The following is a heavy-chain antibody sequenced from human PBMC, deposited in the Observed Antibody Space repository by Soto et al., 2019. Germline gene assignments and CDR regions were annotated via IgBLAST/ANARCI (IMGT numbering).Heavy chain of an antibody. CDR3: AKDMSGGYALWFDP. D-gene: IGHD5-12*01. J-gene: IGHJ5*02. CDR2: ISWDGGST. V-gene: IGHV3-43*01. CDR1: GFTFDDYT. Sequence: GGSLRLSXAASGFTFDDYTMHWVRQAPGKGLEWVSLISWDGGSTYYADSVKGRFTISRDNSKNSLYLQVNSLRTEDTALYYCAKDMSGGYALWFDPWGQGTLVTVSS.